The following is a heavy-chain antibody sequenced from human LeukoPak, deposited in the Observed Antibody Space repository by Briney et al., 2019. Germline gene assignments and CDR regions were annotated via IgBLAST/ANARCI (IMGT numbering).Heavy chain of an antibody. D-gene: IGHD5-12*01. Sequence: GGSLRLSCAASGFTFSGNWMHWVRQAPGKGLVWVPRFNGDGGMTNYADSVKGRFTISRDNAKNTLYLQMNSLTAEDTAVYYCARVPGYSGYFYGMDVWGQGTTVTVSS. V-gene: IGHV3-74*01. J-gene: IGHJ6*02. CDR1: GFTFSGNW. CDR3: ARVPGYSGYFYGMDV. CDR2: FNGDGGMT.